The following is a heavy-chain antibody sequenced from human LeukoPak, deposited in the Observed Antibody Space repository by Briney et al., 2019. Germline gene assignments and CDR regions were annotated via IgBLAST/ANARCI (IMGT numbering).Heavy chain of an antibody. V-gene: IGHV3-30*04. D-gene: IGHD2-21*01. CDR3: ARDPLGDSTYYFDY. J-gene: IGHJ4*02. Sequence: GRSLRLSCAASGFTFSSYAMHWVRQAPGKGLEWVAVISYDGSNKYYADSVKGRFTISRDNSKNTLYLQMNSLRAGDTAVYYCARDPLGDSTYYFDYWGQGTLVTVSS. CDR2: ISYDGSNK. CDR1: GFTFSSYA.